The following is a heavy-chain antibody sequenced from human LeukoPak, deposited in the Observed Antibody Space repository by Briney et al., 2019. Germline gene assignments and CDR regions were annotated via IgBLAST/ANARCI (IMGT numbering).Heavy chain of an antibody. CDR2: ISAYNGNT. V-gene: IGHV1-18*01. D-gene: IGHD2-15*01. J-gene: IGHJ3*02. Sequence: ASVKVSCKASGYTFTNYGVSWVRQAPGQGLEWMGWISAYNGNTNYAQKLQGRVTMTTDTSTSTAYMELRSLRSDDTAVYYCARDFVGVCSGGSCYPDAFDIWGQGTMVTVSS. CDR1: GYTFTNYG. CDR3: ARDFVGVCSGGSCYPDAFDI.